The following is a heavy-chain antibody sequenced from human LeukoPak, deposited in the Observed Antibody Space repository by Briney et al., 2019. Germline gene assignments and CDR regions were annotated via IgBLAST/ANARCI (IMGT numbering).Heavy chain of an antibody. D-gene: IGHD3-10*01. CDR3: ARLPSSGYGSGPVDY. Sequence: GGSLRLSSAASGFTFSDYYMSWIRQAPGKGLEWVSYISSSSSYTNYADSVKGRITISRDNAKNSLYLQMNSLRAEDTAVYYCARLPSSGYGSGPVDYWGQGTLVTVSS. V-gene: IGHV3-11*06. CDR1: GFTFSDYY. CDR2: ISSSSSYT. J-gene: IGHJ4*02.